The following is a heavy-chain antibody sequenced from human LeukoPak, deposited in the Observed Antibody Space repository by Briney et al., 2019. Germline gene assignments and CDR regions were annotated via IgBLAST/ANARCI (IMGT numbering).Heavy chain of an antibody. D-gene: IGHD3-10*01. CDR1: GGSISSGSYY. CDR2: IYTSGST. Sequence: SQTLSLTCTVSGGSISSGSYYWRWIRQPAGKGLEWIGRIYTSGSTNYNPSLKSRVTISVDTSKNQFSLKLSSVTAADTAVYYCARVKMVRGVMGWRPRTLNWFDPWGQGTLVTVSS. V-gene: IGHV4-61*02. J-gene: IGHJ5*02. CDR3: ARVKMVRGVMGWRPRTLNWFDP.